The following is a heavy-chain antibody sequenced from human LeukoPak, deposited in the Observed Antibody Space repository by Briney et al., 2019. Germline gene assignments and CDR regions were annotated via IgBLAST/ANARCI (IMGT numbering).Heavy chain of an antibody. CDR3: ATVRSCSGGSCYSNYYYGMDV. CDR2: FDPEDGET. CDR1: GYTLTELS. V-gene: IGHV1-24*01. Sequence: ASVKVSCKVSGYTLTELSMHWVRQAPGKGLEWMGGFDPEDGETIYAQKFQGRVTMTEDTSIDTAYMELSSLRSEDTAVYYCATVRSCSGGSCYSNYYYGMDVWGQGTTVTVSS. J-gene: IGHJ6*02. D-gene: IGHD2-15*01.